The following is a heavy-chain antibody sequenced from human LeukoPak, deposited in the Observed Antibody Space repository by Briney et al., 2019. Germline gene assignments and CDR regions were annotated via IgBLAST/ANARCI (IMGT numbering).Heavy chain of an antibody. CDR2: INPNSGGT. Sequence: ASVKVSCKASGYTFTGYYMHWVRQAPGQGLEWMGWINPNSGGTNYAQKFQGRVTMTRDTSISTAYMELSRLRSDDTAAYYCARPLDSYYYYYMDVWGKGTTVTVSS. D-gene: IGHD3-9*01. CDR3: ARPLDSYYYYYMDV. CDR1: GYTFTGYY. J-gene: IGHJ6*03. V-gene: IGHV1-2*02.